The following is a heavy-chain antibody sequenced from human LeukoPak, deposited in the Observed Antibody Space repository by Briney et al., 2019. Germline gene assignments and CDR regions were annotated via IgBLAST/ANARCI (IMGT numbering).Heavy chain of an antibody. Sequence: SETLSLTCNVSGGSISSSSYYWGWIRQPPGKGLEWIGSIYYSGSAYYNPSLKSRVTISVDTSKNQFSLKLSSVTAADTAVYYCARLALEYSGWYAEDAFDIWGQGTMVTVSS. D-gene: IGHD6-19*01. J-gene: IGHJ3*02. V-gene: IGHV4-39*01. CDR3: ARLALEYSGWYAEDAFDI. CDR1: GGSISSSSYY. CDR2: IYYSGSA.